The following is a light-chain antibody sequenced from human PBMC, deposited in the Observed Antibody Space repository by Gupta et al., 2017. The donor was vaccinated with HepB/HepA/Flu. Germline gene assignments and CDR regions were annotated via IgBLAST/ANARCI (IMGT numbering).Light chain of an antibody. CDR3: AAWDDSLNGRFV. V-gene: IGLV1-44*01. CDR2: SNN. Sequence: QSVLTQPPSASGTPGQRVTISCSGCSSNIGSNTVNWDQQLPGTAPKLLMHSNNHRPSGVPDRFSGSKSGTSASLAISGLQSEDEADYYCAAWDDSLNGRFVFGTGTKVTVL. J-gene: IGLJ1*01. CDR1: SSNIGSNT.